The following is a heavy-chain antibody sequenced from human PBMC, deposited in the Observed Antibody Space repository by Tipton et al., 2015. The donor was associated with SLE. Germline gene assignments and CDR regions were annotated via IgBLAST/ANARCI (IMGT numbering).Heavy chain of an antibody. J-gene: IGHJ4*02. Sequence: AVSGFTFSSYWMSWVRQAPGKGLEWVANIKQDGSEKYYVDSVTGRFTISRDNAKNSLYLQMNSLRAEDTAVYYCAREAYSGSCFAYWGQGTLVTVSS. CDR3: AREAYSGSCFAY. V-gene: IGHV3-7*01. D-gene: IGHD1-26*01. CDR1: GFTFSSYW. CDR2: IKQDGSEK.